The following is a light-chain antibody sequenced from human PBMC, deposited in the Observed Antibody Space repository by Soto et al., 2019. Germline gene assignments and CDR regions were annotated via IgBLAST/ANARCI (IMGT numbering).Light chain of an antibody. CDR1: QGIGFY. CDR2: AAS. Sequence: IQLTQSPSSMSASVGDRVTISCRASQGIGFYLAWYQQKPGNAPKLLIFAASTLQSGVPSRFSGSGSGTQFTLTISSLQPEDFSTYYCQQVASYPITFGQGTRLEIK. V-gene: IGKV1-9*01. CDR3: QQVASYPIT. J-gene: IGKJ5*01.